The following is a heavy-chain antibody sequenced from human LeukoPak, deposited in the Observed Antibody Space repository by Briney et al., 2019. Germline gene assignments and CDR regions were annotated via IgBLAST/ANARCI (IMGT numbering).Heavy chain of an antibody. J-gene: IGHJ4*02. V-gene: IGHV1-24*01. Sequence: ASVKVSCKVSGYTLTELSMHWVRQAPGKGLEWMGGFDPEDGETIYAQKFQGRVTMTEDTSTDTAYMELSSLRSEDTAVYYCARGFDIVVVVAATLDYWGQGTLVTVSS. D-gene: IGHD2-15*01. CDR1: GYTLTELS. CDR3: ARGFDIVVVVAATLDY. CDR2: FDPEDGET.